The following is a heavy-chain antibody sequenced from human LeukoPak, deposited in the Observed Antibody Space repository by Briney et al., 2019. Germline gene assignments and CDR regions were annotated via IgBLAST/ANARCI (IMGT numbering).Heavy chain of an antibody. CDR1: GGSISSYY. Sequence: SETLSLTCTVSGGSISSYYWSWIRQPPGKGLEWIGYIYYSGSTNYNPSLKSRVTTSVDTSKNQFSLKLSSVTAADTAVYYCARDMAAAAPDYWGQGTLVTVSS. V-gene: IGHV4-59*01. CDR2: IYYSGST. D-gene: IGHD6-13*01. CDR3: ARDMAAAAPDY. J-gene: IGHJ4*02.